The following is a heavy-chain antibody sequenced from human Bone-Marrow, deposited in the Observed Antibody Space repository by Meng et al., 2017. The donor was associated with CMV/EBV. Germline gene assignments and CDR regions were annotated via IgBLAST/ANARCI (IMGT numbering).Heavy chain of an antibody. J-gene: IGHJ4*02. CDR2: IYWDGDK. Sequence: QTTLKESGPALLTPTQTLTLTCTFSGFSLNSNGMGVGWIRQPPGKALEWLALIYWDGDKRYSPSLKSRLTITKDTSNNQVVLTMTNMGPVDTATYFCAHRPTEGLFDYWGQGTLVTVSS. CDR3: AHRPTEGLFDY. CDR1: GFSLNSNGMG. V-gene: IGHV2-5*02.